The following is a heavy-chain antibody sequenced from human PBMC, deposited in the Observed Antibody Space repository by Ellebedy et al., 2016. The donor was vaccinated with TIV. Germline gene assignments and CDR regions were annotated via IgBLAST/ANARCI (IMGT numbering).Heavy chain of an antibody. J-gene: IGHJ4*02. CDR2: IYHSGST. Sequence: SETLSLTCTVSGYSISSGYYWGWIRQPPGKGLEWIGSIYHSGSTYYNPSLKSRVTISVDTSKNQLALKVTSVTAADTAVYYCARHGLGRYSIYDPYFDYWGQGALVTVSS. CDR3: ARHGLGRYSIYDPYFDY. V-gene: IGHV4-38-2*02. D-gene: IGHD5/OR15-5a*01. CDR1: GYSISSGYY.